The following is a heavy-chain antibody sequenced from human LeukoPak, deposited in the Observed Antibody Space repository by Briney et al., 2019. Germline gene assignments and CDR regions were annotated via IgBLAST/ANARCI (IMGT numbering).Heavy chain of an antibody. V-gene: IGHV4-39*01. Sequence: SETLSLTCTVSGGSISSSSYYWGWIRQPPGKGLEWIGSIYYSGSTYYNPSLKSRVTISVDTSKNQFSLKLSSVTAADTAVYYCASSPRQWGGYYYMDVWGKGTTVTISS. CDR2: IYYSGST. J-gene: IGHJ6*03. D-gene: IGHD6-19*01. CDR3: ASSPRQWGGYYYMDV. CDR1: GGSISSSSYY.